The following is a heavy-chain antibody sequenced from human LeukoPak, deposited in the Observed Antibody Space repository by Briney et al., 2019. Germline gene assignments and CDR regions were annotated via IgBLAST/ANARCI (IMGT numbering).Heavy chain of an antibody. CDR3: AKSGYCSSTSCYPRHYYYYGMDV. J-gene: IGHJ6*04. CDR1: GFTFSSYA. V-gene: IGHV3-23*01. Sequence: PGGSLRLSCAASGFTFSSYAMSWVRQAPGKGLEWVSAISGSGGSTYYADSVKGRFTISRDNSKNTLYLQMNSLSAEDTAVYYCAKSGYCSSTSCYPRHYYYYGMDVWGKGTTVTVSS. CDR2: ISGSGGST. D-gene: IGHD2-2*01.